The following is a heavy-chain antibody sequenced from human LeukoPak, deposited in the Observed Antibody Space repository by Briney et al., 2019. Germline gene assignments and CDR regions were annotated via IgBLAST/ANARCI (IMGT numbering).Heavy chain of an antibody. CDR1: GYTLTELS. V-gene: IGHV1-24*01. CDR3: ARDRPTYCSSTSCYPEPRDAFDI. D-gene: IGHD2-2*01. J-gene: IGHJ3*02. Sequence: ASVKVSCKVSGYTLTELSMHWVRQAPGKGLEWMGGFDPEDGETIYAQKFQGRVTMTEDTSTDTAYMELSSLRSEDTAVYYCARDRPTYCSSTSCYPEPRDAFDIWGQGTMVTVSS. CDR2: FDPEDGET.